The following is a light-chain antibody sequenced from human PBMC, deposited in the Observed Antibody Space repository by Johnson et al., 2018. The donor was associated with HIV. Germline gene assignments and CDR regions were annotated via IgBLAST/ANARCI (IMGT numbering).Light chain of an antibody. CDR3: GTWDSSLNAYV. CDR1: GSNIGNNF. Sequence: QSVLTQPPSVSAAPGQRVTISCSGSGSNIGNNFVCRYQQFPGTAPRLLIYDNNKRHSGIPDRFSGSKSGTSATLGITGLQTGDEADYYCGTWDSSLNAYVFGAATKVAVL. J-gene: IGLJ1*01. V-gene: IGLV1-51*01. CDR2: DNN.